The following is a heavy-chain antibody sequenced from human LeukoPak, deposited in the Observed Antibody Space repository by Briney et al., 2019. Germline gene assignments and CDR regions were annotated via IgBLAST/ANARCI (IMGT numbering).Heavy chain of an antibody. CDR3: ASNTGTVFDY. D-gene: IGHD7-27*01. V-gene: IGHV4-59*01. Sequence: SETLSLTCTASGGSISSYYWSWIRQPPGKGLEWIGYVYYSGSTEYNPSLRSRVTISLEMSKHQFSLILTSVTAADTAVYYCASNTGTVFDYWGQGALVTVSS. CDR2: VYYSGST. CDR1: GGSISSYY. J-gene: IGHJ4*02.